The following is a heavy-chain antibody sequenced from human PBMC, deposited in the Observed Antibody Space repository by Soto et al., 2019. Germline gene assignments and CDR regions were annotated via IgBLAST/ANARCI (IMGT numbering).Heavy chain of an antibody. Sequence: ASETLSLTCTVSGGSISSYYWSWIRQPPGKGLEWIGYIYYSGSTNYNPSLKSRFTVSRDNAKNSLYLQMNSLRAEDTALYYCAKDPTPNIMTSVTTSSDNWGQGTLVTVSS. CDR2: IYYSGST. J-gene: IGHJ4*02. CDR3: AKDPTPNIMTSVTTSSDN. CDR1: GGSISSYY. V-gene: IGHV4-59*12. D-gene: IGHD4-17*01.